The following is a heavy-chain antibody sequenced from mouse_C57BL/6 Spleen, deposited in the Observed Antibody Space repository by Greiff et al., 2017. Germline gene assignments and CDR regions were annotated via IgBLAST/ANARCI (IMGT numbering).Heavy chain of an antibody. J-gene: IGHJ3*01. Sequence: EVQGVESGGGLVKPGGSLKLSCAASGFTFSDYGMHWVRQAPEKGLEWVAYISSGSSTIYYADTVKGRFTISRDNAKNTLFLQMTSLRSEDTAMYYCARGLPFAYWGQGTLVTVSA. CDR1: GFTFSDYG. CDR2: ISSGSSTI. CDR3: ARGLPFAY. D-gene: IGHD2-2*01. V-gene: IGHV5-17*01.